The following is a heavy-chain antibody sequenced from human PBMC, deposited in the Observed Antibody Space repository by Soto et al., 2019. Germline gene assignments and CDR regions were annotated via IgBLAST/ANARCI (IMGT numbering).Heavy chain of an antibody. J-gene: IGHJ4*02. Sequence: ASVKVSCKASGYTFTNYDISWVRQATGQGLEWMGWMNPSNGNTGYAQKFQGRVTMTRDTSISAAYMELSSLTSADTAVYYCARFVRHQLPTIDYWGQGALVTVSS. CDR1: GYTFTNYD. D-gene: IGHD1-26*01. V-gene: IGHV1-8*01. CDR3: ARFVRHQLPTIDY. CDR2: MNPSNGNT.